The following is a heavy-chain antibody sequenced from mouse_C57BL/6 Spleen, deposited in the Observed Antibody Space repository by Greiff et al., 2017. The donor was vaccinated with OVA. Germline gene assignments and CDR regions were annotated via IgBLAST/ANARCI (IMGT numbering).Heavy chain of an antibody. CDR1: GYTFTSYW. CDR3: TTLYGNSYYYAMDY. CDR2: IYPGNSDT. Sequence: VQLKQSGTVLARPGASVKMSCKTSGYTFTSYWMHWVKQRPGQGLEWIGAIYPGNSDTSYNQKFKGKAKLTAVTSASTAYMELSSLTNEDSAVYYCTTLYGNSYYYAMDYWGQGTSVTVSS. J-gene: IGHJ4*01. V-gene: IGHV1-5*01. D-gene: IGHD2-1*01.